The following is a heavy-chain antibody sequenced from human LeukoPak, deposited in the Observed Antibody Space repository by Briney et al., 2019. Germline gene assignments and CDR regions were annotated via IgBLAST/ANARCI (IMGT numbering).Heavy chain of an antibody. CDR3: ASYDSSGYYHYFDY. CDR1: GFTFRSYA. J-gene: IGHJ4*02. CDR2: ISGSGGST. D-gene: IGHD3-22*01. Sequence: GGSLRLSGAASGFTFRSYAMGWVRQAPGKGLEWVSAISGSGGSTYYADSVKGRFTISRDNSKNTLYLQMNSLRAEDTAVYYCASYDSSGYYHYFDYWGQGTLVTVSS. V-gene: IGHV3-23*01.